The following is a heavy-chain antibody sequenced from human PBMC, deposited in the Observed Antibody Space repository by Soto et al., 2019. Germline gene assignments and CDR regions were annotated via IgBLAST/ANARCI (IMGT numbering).Heavy chain of an antibody. CDR2: IYYSGST. J-gene: IGHJ4*02. Sequence: SETLSLTCTVSGGSISSSSYYWGWIRQPPGKGLEWIGSIYYSGSTYYSPSLKSRVTISVDTSKNQFSLKLRSVTAADTAVYYCASHSRSRWYDFDGWGQGTPVTVSS. V-gene: IGHV4-39*01. CDR1: GGSISSSSYY. CDR3: ASHSRSRWYDFDG. D-gene: IGHD6-13*01.